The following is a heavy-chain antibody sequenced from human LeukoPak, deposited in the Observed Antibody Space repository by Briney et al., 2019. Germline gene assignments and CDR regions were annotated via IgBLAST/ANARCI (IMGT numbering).Heavy chain of an antibody. CDR1: GFTFSSYE. CDR3: ARGEQLNYFAY. V-gene: IGHV3-48*03. D-gene: IGHD1-26*01. J-gene: IGHJ4*02. Sequence: GRSLRLSCAASGFTFSSYEMSWVRQAPGKGLEWVSYISTSGTTEKYADSVKGRFTISRDNANKSLYLQMYSLRAEDTAVYYCARGEQLNYFAYWGQGALVTVSS. CDR2: ISTSGTTE.